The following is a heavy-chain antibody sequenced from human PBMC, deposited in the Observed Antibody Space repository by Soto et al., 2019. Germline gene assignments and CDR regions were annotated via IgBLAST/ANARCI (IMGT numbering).Heavy chain of an antibody. D-gene: IGHD1-26*01. CDR3: LKDQRIYHGSAPFDF. V-gene: IGHV3-23*01. CDR1: GFSFGTSA. J-gene: IGHJ4*02. CDR2: ISGSGITT. Sequence: GGSLRLSCSASGFSFGTSAMNWVRQAPGKGLEWVSAISGSGITTYYADSVMGRFTISRDNSRNTLDLQLNSLGVEDTALYYCLKDQRIYHGSAPFDFWGQGAPVTVSS.